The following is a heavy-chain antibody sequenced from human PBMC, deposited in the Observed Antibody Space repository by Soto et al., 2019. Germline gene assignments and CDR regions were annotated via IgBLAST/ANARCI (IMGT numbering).Heavy chain of an antibody. D-gene: IGHD3-22*01. J-gene: IGHJ4*02. CDR2: IYYSGNT. CDR3: ARAPGDYYDSSGSLYFDY. CDR1: GSYIRTGGYY. V-gene: IGHV4-31*03. Sequence: LSRTCTFYGSYIRTGGYYLSWIRPPPGEGLEWIGYIYYSGNTYYNPSLKSRVAISVDTSKNQFSLKLSSVTAADPAVYYCARAPGDYYDSSGSLYFDYWGQGTRVAVSS.